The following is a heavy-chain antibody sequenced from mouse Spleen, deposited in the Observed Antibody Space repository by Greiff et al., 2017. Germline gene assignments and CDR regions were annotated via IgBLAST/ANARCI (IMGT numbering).Heavy chain of an antibody. Sequence: VKLQESGAELVRPGASVKLSCKASGYTFTDYYINWVKQRPGQGLEWIARIYPGSGNTYYNEKFKGKATLTAEKSSSTAYMQLSSLTSEDSAVYFCAREGETTGLRHYFDYWGQGTTLTVSS. CDR3: AREGETTGLRHYFDY. V-gene: IGHV1-76*01. J-gene: IGHJ2*01. D-gene: IGHD1-2*01. CDR2: IYPGSGNT. CDR1: GYTFTDYY.